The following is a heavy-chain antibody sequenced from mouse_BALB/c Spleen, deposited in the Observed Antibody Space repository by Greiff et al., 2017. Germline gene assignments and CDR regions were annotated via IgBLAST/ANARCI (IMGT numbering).Heavy chain of an antibody. CDR2: ISDGGSYT. J-gene: IGHJ3*01. CDR3: ARGRGGWFAY. V-gene: IGHV5-4*02. Sequence: EVQRVESGGGLVKPGGSLTLSCAASGFTFSDYYMYWVRQTPEKRLEWVATISDGGSYTYYPDSVKGRFTISRDNAKNNLYLQMSSLKSEDTAMYYCARGRGGWFAYWGQGTLVTVSA. CDR1: GFTFSDYY.